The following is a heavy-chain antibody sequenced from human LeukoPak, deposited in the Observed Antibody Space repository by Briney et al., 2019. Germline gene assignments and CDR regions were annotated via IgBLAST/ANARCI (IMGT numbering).Heavy chain of an antibody. CDR2: INPNSGGT. D-gene: IGHD5-24*01. CDR3: ARDSGDGYNLAFYYYYMDV. V-gene: IGHV1-2*02. J-gene: IGHJ6*03. CDR1: GYTFTGYY. Sequence: ASVKVSCKASGYTFTGYYMHWVRQAPGQGLEWMGWINPNSGGTNYAQKFQGRVTITRDTSIGTAYMELSRLRSDDTAVYYCARDSGDGYNLAFYYYYMDVWGKGTTVTVSS.